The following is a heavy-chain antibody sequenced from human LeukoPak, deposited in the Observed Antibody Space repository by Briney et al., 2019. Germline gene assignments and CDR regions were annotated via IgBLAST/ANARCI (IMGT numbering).Heavy chain of an antibody. CDR2: ISSSSSYI. J-gene: IGHJ4*02. Sequence: GGSLRLSCAASGFTFSSYSMNWVRQAPGKGLEWVSSISSSSSYIYYADSVKGRFTISRGNAKNSLYLQMNSLRAEDTAVYYCAREDYYDSSGSTIDYWGQGTLVTVSS. CDR3: AREDYYDSSGSTIDY. V-gene: IGHV3-21*01. D-gene: IGHD3-22*01. CDR1: GFTFSSYS.